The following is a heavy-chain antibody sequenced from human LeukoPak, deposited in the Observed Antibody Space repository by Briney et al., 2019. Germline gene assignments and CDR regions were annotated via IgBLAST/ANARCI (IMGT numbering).Heavy chain of an antibody. Sequence: GGSLRLSCAASGFTFSNYWMYWFRHAPGKGLVWVSRINNDGSSTYADSVKGRFTISRDNAKNTLYLQMNSLRAEDTAVYFCARMDVWGKGTTVTISS. J-gene: IGHJ6*03. V-gene: IGHV3-74*01. CDR3: ARMDV. CDR2: INNDGSST. CDR1: GFTFSNYW.